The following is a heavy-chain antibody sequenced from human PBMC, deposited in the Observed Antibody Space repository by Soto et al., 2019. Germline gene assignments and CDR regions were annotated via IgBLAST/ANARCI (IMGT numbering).Heavy chain of an antibody. CDR3: AAERTDYGGNHLLYYGMDV. Sequence: GASVNVSCKASGFTFTSSAVQCVRQARGQRLEWIGWIVVGSGNTNYAQKFQERVTITRDMSTSTAYMELSSLRSEDTAVYYCAAERTDYGGNHLLYYGMDVWGQGTTVTVSS. V-gene: IGHV1-58*01. CDR2: IVVGSGNT. D-gene: IGHD4-17*01. CDR1: GFTFTSSA. J-gene: IGHJ6*02.